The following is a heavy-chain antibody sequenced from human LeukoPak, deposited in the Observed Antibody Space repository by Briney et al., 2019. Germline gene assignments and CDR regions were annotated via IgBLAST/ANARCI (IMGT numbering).Heavy chain of an antibody. CDR3: GKNVGGNEGAY. D-gene: IGHD5-12*01. Sequence: PGGPLRLSCVASGFTFSNYAMSWVRQAPGKGLQWVSAISAGGDKIHYAGSVKGRFTISRDNSRNTLYVQMSSLKADDTAVYYCGKNVGGNEGAYWGQGTLVTVSS. CDR1: GFTFSNYA. V-gene: IGHV3-23*01. J-gene: IGHJ4*02. CDR2: ISAGGDKI.